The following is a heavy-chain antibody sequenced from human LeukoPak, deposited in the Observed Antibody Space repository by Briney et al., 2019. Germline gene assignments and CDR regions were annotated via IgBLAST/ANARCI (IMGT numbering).Heavy chain of an antibody. CDR1: GFTFSSYG. D-gene: IGHD2-15*01. J-gene: IGHJ4*02. CDR3: AKDLARFVVVVAATFDY. Sequence: PGGSLRLSCAASGFTFSSYGMHWVRQAPGKGLEWVAFIRYDGSNKYYADSVKGRFTISRDNSKNTLYLQMNSLRAEDTAVYYCAKDLARFVVVVAATFDYWGQGTLVTVSS. V-gene: IGHV3-30*02. CDR2: IRYDGSNK.